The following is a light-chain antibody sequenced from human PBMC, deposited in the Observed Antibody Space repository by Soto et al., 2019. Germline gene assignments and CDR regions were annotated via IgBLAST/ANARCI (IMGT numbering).Light chain of an antibody. CDR3: QKYNSTPFT. V-gene: IGKV1-27*01. CDR1: QCIGNY. CDR2: TAS. J-gene: IGKJ5*01. Sequence: DIQMTQSPSSLSASVGDRVTITCRASQCIGNYLAWFQQKPGKFPKLLIYTASTLQSGVPSRFSGRGSGTDFTLTISILQPADVATYYCQKYNSTPFTFGQGTRLDIK.